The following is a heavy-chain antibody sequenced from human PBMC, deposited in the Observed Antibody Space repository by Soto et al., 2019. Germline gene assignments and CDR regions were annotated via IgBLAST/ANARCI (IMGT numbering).Heavy chain of an antibody. V-gene: IGHV4-34*01. CDR1: GWSFSGYY. J-gene: IGHJ4*02. CDR2: INHSGST. CDR3: ARHGDYVGVDS. D-gene: IGHD4-17*01. Sequence: PSETLSLTCAFYGWSFSGYYWSWIRQPPGKGLEWIGEINHSGSTNYNPSLKSRVTISVDTSKNQFSLKLSSVTAADTAVYYCARHGDYVGVDSWGQGTLVTVSS.